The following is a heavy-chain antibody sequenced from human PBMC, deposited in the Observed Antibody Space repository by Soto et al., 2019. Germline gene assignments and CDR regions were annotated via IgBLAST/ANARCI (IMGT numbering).Heavy chain of an antibody. J-gene: IGHJ4*02. CDR1: GFTFSSYW. Sequence: GGSLRLSCAASGFTFSSYWMSWVRQAPGKGLEWVANIKQDGSEKYYVDSVKGRFTISRDNAKNSLYLQMNSLRAEDTAVYYCARLGYSSGWEGFDYWGQGTLVTVSS. CDR2: IKQDGSEK. D-gene: IGHD6-19*01. CDR3: ARLGYSSGWEGFDY. V-gene: IGHV3-7*05.